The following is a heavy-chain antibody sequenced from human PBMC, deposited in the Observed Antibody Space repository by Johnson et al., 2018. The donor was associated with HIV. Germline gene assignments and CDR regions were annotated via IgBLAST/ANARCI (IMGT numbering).Heavy chain of an antibody. CDR2: INWNGGST. CDR1: GFTFDDYG. V-gene: IGHV3-20*04. J-gene: IGHJ3*02. D-gene: IGHD4-17*01. Sequence: VQLVESGGGVVRPGGSLRLSCAASGFTFDDYGMSWVRQAPGKGLEWVSGINWNGGSTGYADSVKGRFTISRDNAMNSVYLQMNSLRAGDTAVYYCARDGGMTTVTRGAFDIWGQGTMVTVSS. CDR3: ARDGGMTTVTRGAFDI.